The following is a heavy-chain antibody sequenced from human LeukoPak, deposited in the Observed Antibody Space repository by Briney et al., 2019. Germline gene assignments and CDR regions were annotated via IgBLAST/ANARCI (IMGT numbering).Heavy chain of an antibody. D-gene: IGHD1/OR15-1a*01. CDR2: IFPGDSST. Sequence: GESLKISCKGSGYSFAGYWIAWVRQMPGKGLEWMGLIFPGDSSTRYSPSFQGQVTVSVDKSINTAYLQWNSLKASDSAIYYCAREQRGNLDYWGQGTQVSVSS. J-gene: IGHJ4*02. V-gene: IGHV5-51*01. CDR1: GYSFAGYW. CDR3: AREQRGNLDY.